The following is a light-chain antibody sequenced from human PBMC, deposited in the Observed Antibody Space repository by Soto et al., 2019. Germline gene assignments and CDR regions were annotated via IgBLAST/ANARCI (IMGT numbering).Light chain of an antibody. CDR2: LEGSGSY. J-gene: IGLJ3*02. CDR3: ETWHSKSRV. V-gene: IGLV4-60*03. Sequence: QLVLTHSSSASASLGPSVKLTCTLSSGHRSYIIAWHQQQPGKAPRFLMTLEGSGSYNKGSGVPDRFSGSSSGADRYLSISHLHAEDEAYYFCETWHSKSRVFGGGTKLTVL. CDR1: SGHRSYI.